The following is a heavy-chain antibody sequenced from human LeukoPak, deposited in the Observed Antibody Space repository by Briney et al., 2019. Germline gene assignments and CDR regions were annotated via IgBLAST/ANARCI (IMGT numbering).Heavy chain of an antibody. CDR3: ARDGSGYGSGIPMPSPPYYYGMDV. V-gene: IGHV3-33*01. J-gene: IGHJ6*02. CDR1: GFTFSSYG. CDR2: IWYDGSNK. Sequence: GGSLRLSCAASGFTFSSYGMHWVRQAPGKGLEGVAVIWYDGSNKYYADSVKGRFTISRDNSKNTLYLQMNSLRAEDTAVYYCARDGSGYGSGIPMPSPPYYYGMDVWGQGTTVTVSS. D-gene: IGHD3-10*01.